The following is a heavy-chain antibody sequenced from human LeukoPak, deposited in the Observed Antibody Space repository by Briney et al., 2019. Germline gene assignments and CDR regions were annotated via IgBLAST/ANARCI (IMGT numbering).Heavy chain of an antibody. CDR1: GGSFSGYY. D-gene: IGHD2-21*02. CDR2: INHSGST. CDR3: ARGAYCGGDCYSYNWFDP. Sequence: SETLSLTCAVYGGSFSGYYWSWIRQPPGKGLEWIGEINHSGSTNYNPSLKSRVTISVDTSKNQFSLKLSSVSAADTAVYYCARGAYCGGDCYSYNWFDPWGQGTLVTVSS. J-gene: IGHJ5*02. V-gene: IGHV4-34*01.